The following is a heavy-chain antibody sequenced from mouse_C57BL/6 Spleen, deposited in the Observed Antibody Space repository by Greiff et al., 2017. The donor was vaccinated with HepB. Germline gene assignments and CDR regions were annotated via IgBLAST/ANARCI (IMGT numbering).Heavy chain of an antibody. Sequence: QVQLKQPGAELVKPGASVKMSCKASGYTFTSYWITWVKQRPGQGLEWIGDIYPGSGSTNYNEKFKSKATLTVDTSSSTAYMQLSSLTSEDSAVYYCARGAYYSNYVLYWYFDVWGTGTTVTVSS. D-gene: IGHD2-5*01. CDR2: IYPGSGST. CDR1: GYTFTSYW. CDR3: ARGAYYSNYVLYWYFDV. V-gene: IGHV1-55*01. J-gene: IGHJ1*03.